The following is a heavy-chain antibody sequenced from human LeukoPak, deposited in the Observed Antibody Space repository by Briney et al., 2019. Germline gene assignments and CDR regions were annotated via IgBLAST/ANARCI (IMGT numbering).Heavy chain of an antibody. CDR2: ISGDSTDI. CDR1: GFTFDDYA. CDR3: ARRGYSDSSGYDY. D-gene: IGHD3-22*01. Sequence: GGSLRLSCAVSGFTFDDYAMHWVRQVPGKGLEWVSSISGDSTDIYYADSLMGRSTISRDNAKNSLYLQINSLRAEDTAIYYCARRGYSDSSGYDYWGQGTLVTVSS. V-gene: IGHV3-21*01. J-gene: IGHJ4*02.